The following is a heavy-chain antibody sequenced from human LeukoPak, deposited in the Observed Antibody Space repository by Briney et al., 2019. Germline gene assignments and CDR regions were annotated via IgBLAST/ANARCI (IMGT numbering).Heavy chain of an antibody. CDR1: GGSISSRSYY. CDR2: IYTSGST. V-gene: IGHV4-61*02. Sequence: SQTLSLTCTVSGGSISSRSYYWSWIRQPAGKGLEWIGRIYTSGSTNYNPSLKSRVTISVDTSKNQFSLKLSSVTAADTAVYYCARDGYDFWSGYSPFDPWGQGTLVTVSS. D-gene: IGHD3-3*01. J-gene: IGHJ5*02. CDR3: ARDGYDFWSGYSPFDP.